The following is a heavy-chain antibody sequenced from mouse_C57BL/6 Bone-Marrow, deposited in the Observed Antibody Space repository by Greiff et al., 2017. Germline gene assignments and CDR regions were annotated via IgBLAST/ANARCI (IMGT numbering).Heavy chain of an antibody. J-gene: IGHJ4*01. CDR1: GFTFSSYG. CDR2: ISSGGSYT. Sequence: EVKLVESGGDLVKPGGSLKLSCAASGFTFSSYGMSWVRQTPDKRLEWVATISSGGSYTYYPDSVKGRFTISRDNAKNTLYLQMSSLKSEDTAMYYCATPHYYGSSGRNAMDYWGQGTSVTVSS. D-gene: IGHD1-1*01. CDR3: ATPHYYGSSGRNAMDY. V-gene: IGHV5-6*01.